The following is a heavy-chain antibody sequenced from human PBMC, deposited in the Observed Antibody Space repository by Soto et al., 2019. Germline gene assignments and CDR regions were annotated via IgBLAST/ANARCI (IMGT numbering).Heavy chain of an antibody. Sequence: QVQLQQWGAGLLKPSETLSLTCAVYGGSFSGYYWSWIRQPPGKGLEWIGEINHSGSTNYNPSLKSRGTISLDTSKNQFSLKLSSVTAADTAVYYFARIPRDCSSNSCNPHYYYMDVWGKGTTVTVSS. CDR1: GGSFSGYY. V-gene: IGHV4-34*01. CDR3: ARIPRDCSSNSCNPHYYYMDV. D-gene: IGHD2-2*01. J-gene: IGHJ6*03. CDR2: INHSGST.